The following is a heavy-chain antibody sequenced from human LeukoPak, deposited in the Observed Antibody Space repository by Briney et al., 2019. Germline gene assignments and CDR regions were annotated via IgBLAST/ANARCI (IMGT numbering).Heavy chain of an antibody. CDR3: ATVQYSSGHAPFGC. Sequence: ASVKVSCKVSGYTLTELSMHWVRQAPGKGLEWMGGFDPEDGETIYAQKFQGRVTMTEDTSTDTAYMELSSLRSEDTAVYYCATVQYSSGHAPFGCWGQGTLVTVSS. CDR1: GYTLTELS. V-gene: IGHV1-24*01. CDR2: FDPEDGET. D-gene: IGHD6-19*01. J-gene: IGHJ4*02.